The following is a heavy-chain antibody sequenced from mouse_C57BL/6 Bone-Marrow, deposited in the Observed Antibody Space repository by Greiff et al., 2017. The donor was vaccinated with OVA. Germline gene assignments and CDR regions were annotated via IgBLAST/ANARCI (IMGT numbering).Heavy chain of an antibody. CDR1: GYTFTSYW. Sequence: QVQLQQSGAELVMPGASVKLSCKASGYTFTSYWMHWVKQRPGQGLEWIGEIDPSDSYTNYNQKFKGKSTLTVDKSSSTAYMQLSSLTSEDSAVYYCARDGNSSYAMDYWGQGTSVTVSS. J-gene: IGHJ4*01. CDR3: ARDGNSSYAMDY. D-gene: IGHD2-1*01. CDR2: IDPSDSYT. V-gene: IGHV1-69*01.